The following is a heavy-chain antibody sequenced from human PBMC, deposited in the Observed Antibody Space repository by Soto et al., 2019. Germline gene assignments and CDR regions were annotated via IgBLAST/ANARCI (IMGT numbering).Heavy chain of an antibody. J-gene: IGHJ3*02. Sequence: QVPLVESGGGVVQPGRSLRLSCAASGFTFSSYGMHWVRQAPGKGLEWVAVISYDGSNKYYADSVKGRFTISRDNSKNTLYLQMNSLRAEDTAVYYCAKDAGYYDSSGYRPNAFDIWGQGTMVTVSS. CDR3: AKDAGYYDSSGYRPNAFDI. V-gene: IGHV3-30*18. CDR1: GFTFSSYG. D-gene: IGHD3-22*01. CDR2: ISYDGSNK.